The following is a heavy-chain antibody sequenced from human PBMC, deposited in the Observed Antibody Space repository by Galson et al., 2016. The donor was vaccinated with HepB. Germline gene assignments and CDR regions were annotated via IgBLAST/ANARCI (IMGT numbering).Heavy chain of an antibody. J-gene: IGHJ4*02. CDR2: ISWNSGII. D-gene: IGHD2-15*01. Sequence: SLRLSCAASRLTFHEYALHWVRQAPGKGLEWVSGISWNSGIIGYADSVKGRFTISRDNAKNSLYLQMNSLRAEDTAFYYCAKDRDVVAVAATFDYWGQGTLVTVSS. V-gene: IGHV3-9*01. CDR3: AKDRDVVAVAATFDY. CDR1: RLTFHEYA.